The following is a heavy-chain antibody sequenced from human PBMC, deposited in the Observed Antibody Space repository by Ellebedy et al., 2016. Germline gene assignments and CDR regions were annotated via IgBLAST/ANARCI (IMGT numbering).Heavy chain of an antibody. Sequence: GGSLRLSXAASGFTFSSYAMHWVRQAPGKGLEWVAVISYDGSNKYYADSVKGRFTISRDNSKNTLYLQMNSLRAEDTAVYYCARGPITMIVRGDWFDPWGQGTLVTVSS. D-gene: IGHD3-22*01. J-gene: IGHJ5*02. V-gene: IGHV3-30-3*01. CDR2: ISYDGSNK. CDR1: GFTFSSYA. CDR3: ARGPITMIVRGDWFDP.